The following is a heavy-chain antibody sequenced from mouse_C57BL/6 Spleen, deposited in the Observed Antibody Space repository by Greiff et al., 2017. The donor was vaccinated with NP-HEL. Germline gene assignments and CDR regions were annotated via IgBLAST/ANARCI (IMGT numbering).Heavy chain of an antibody. CDR2: ISYSGST. CDR1: GYSITSGYD. Sequence: EVQLQESGPGMVKPSQSLSLTCTVTGYSITSGYDWHWIRHFPGNQLEWMGYISYSGSTNYNPSLKSRISITHDTSKNHFFLKLNSVTTEDTATYYCARESYWYFDVWGTGTTVTVSS. CDR3: ARESYWYFDV. J-gene: IGHJ1*03. V-gene: IGHV3-1*01.